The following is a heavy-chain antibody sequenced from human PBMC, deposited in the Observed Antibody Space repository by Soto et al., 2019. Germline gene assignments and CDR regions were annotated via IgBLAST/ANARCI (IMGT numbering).Heavy chain of an antibody. CDR2: IYYSGST. V-gene: IGHV4-30-4*01. D-gene: IGHD3-3*01. CDR3: ARASPVFTDV. CDR1: GGSISSGDYY. J-gene: IGHJ6*02. Sequence: PSETLSLTCTVSGGSISSGDYYWSWIRQPPGKGLEWIGYIYYSGSTYYNPSLKSRVTISVDTSKNQFSLKLSSVTAADTAVYNCARASPVFTDVWGQGTTATFSS.